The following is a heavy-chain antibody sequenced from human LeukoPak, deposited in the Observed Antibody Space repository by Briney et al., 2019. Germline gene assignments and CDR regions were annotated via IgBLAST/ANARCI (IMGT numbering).Heavy chain of an antibody. Sequence: GASVNVSCKASGYTFTNFGISWLRQAPGQGLEWLGWISDYNGNTNYAQRVQGRVTLTTDTSTNTAYLKLRSLRSDDTAVYYCARDLPVAASWAGCSGYWGQGTLVIVSS. D-gene: IGHD6-19*01. J-gene: IGHJ4*02. CDR2: ISDYNGNT. CDR3: ARDLPVAASWAGCSGY. CDR1: GYTFTNFG. V-gene: IGHV1-18*01.